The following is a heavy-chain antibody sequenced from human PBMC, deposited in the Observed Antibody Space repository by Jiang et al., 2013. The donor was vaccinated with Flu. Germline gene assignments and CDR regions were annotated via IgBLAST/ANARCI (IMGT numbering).Heavy chain of an antibody. CDR1: LLHQQWLL. CDR2: IYHSGST. CDR3: ATLYYGSGSYSDNFR. D-gene: IGHD3-10*01. Sequence: KPSGDPVPHLHCLWLLHQQWLLLGLDPAAPRKGLEWIGSIYHSGSTYYNPSLKSRVTISLDTSKNQFSLKLSSVTAADTAVYYCATLYYGSGSYSDNFRWGQGTLVTVSS. V-gene: IGHV4-38-2*02. J-gene: IGHJ4*02.